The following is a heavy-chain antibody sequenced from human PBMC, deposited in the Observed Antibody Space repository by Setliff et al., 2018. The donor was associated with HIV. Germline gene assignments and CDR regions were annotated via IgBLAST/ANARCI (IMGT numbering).Heavy chain of an antibody. CDR2: TSYDGTYR. CDR1: GFTFRNYG. J-gene: IGHJ4*02. D-gene: IGHD3-22*01. V-gene: IGHV3-30*03. CDR3: VRGGYYYDNTVFYGH. Sequence: GGSLRLSCTASGFTFRNYGMNWVRQAPGKGLKWVAITSYDGTYRHYADSVRGRFTISRDSSRNTVYLDMNSLTAEDTAVYYCVRGGYYYDNTVFYGHWGQGTLVTVSS.